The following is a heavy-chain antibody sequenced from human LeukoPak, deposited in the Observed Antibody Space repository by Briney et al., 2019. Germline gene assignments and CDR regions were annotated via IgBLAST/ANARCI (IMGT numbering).Heavy chain of an antibody. CDR1: GYTFTSYY. Sequence: ASVKVSCKASGYTFTSYYMHWVRQAPGQGLEWMGIINPSGGSTSYAQKFQGRVTMTRDMSTSTAYMELRSLRSDDTAVYYCARGNYDILTGYYYYYYYMDVWGKGTTVTISS. D-gene: IGHD3-9*01. V-gene: IGHV1-46*01. CDR2: INPSGGST. J-gene: IGHJ6*03. CDR3: ARGNYDILTGYYYYYYYMDV.